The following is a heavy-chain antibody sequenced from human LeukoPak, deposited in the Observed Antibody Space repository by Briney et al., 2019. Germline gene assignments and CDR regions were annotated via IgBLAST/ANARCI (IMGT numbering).Heavy chain of an antibody. CDR2: INHSGST. D-gene: IGHD3-16*01. V-gene: IGHV4-39*07. Sequence: PSETLSLTCTVSGGSISSGSYYWSWIRQPPGKGLEWIGEINHSGSTNYNPSLKSRVTISVDTSKNQFSLKLSSVTAADTAVYYCARFHDMIGWFDPWGQGTLVTVSS. CDR1: GGSISSGSYY. CDR3: ARFHDMIGWFDP. J-gene: IGHJ5*02.